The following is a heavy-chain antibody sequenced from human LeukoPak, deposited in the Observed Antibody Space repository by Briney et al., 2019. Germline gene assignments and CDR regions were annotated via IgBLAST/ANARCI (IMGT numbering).Heavy chain of an antibody. J-gene: IGHJ5*02. CDR2: INHSGST. Sequence: ASETLSLTCAVYGASFSGYYWSWIRQPPGKGLEWIGEINHSGSTNYNPSLKSRVTISVDTSKNQFSLKPSSVTAADTAVYYCARGRIFDPWGQGTLVTVSS. CDR1: GASFSGYY. CDR3: ARGRIFDP. V-gene: IGHV4-34*01. D-gene: IGHD3-10*01.